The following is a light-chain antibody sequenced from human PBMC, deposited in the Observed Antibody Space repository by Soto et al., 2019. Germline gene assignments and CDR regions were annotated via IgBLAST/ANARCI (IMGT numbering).Light chain of an antibody. CDR1: ERIYSAY. CDR2: GAS. Sequence: EVVLTQSPGTLSLSRGERATLSCRASERIYSAYLGWYQQKPGQAPRLLIYGASSRATGIPDRFSGSGSGTDFTLTISRLEPEDFAVYYCQQYGSSPTTFGQGTKVDI. J-gene: IGKJ1*01. CDR3: QQYGSSPTT. V-gene: IGKV3-20*01.